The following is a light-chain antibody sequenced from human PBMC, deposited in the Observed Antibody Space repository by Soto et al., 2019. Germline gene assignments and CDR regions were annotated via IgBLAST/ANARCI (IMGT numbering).Light chain of an antibody. Sequence: EIVLTQSPGTLSLSPGERATLSCRASQRVSSNYVAWYQQKPGQAPRLLIYGASSRASGIPDRFNGSGSGTDFTLTINRLEPEDFAVYSCQQYGSSQSTFGQGTKLEIK. V-gene: IGKV3-20*01. CDR1: QRVSSNY. J-gene: IGKJ2*01. CDR3: QQYGSSQST. CDR2: GAS.